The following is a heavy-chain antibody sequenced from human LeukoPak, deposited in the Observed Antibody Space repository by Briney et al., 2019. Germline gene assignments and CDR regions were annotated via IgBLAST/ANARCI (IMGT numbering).Heavy chain of an antibody. CDR3: AKDQSSGWYGN. Sequence: GGSLRLSCAASGFTFNSYAMSWVRQAPGKGLEWVSAISGSGGSTYYADSVKGRFTISRDNSKNTLYLQMNSLRAEDTAVYYCAKDQSSGWYGNWGQGTLVTVSS. V-gene: IGHV3-23*01. J-gene: IGHJ4*02. CDR1: GFTFNSYA. D-gene: IGHD6-19*01. CDR2: ISGSGGST.